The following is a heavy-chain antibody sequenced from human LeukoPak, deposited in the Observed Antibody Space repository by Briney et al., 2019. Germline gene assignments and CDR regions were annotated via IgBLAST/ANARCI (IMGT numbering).Heavy chain of an antibody. CDR1: GGSISSSSYY. D-gene: IGHD3-22*01. Sequence: SETLSLTCTVSGGSISSSSYYWGWIRQPPGKGLEWIGSIYYSGSTYYNPSLKSRVTISVDTSKNQFSLKLSSVTAADTAVYYCARDQRSDYYDSSGYYSYYMDVWGKGTTVTISS. CDR2: IYYSGST. CDR3: ARDQRSDYYDSSGYYSYYMDV. J-gene: IGHJ6*03. V-gene: IGHV4-39*07.